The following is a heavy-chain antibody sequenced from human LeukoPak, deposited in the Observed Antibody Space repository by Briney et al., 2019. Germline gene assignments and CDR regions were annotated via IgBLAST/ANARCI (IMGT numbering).Heavy chain of an antibody. CDR2: IYYSGST. CDR1: GGSISSSSYY. D-gene: IGHD4-17*01. Sequence: SETLSLTCTVSGGSISSSSYYWGWIRQPPGKGLEWIGSIYYSGSTYYNPSLKSRVTISVDTSKNQFSLKLSSVTAADTAVYYCARVDYGDYLNWFDPWDQGTLVTVPS. CDR3: ARVDYGDYLNWFDP. V-gene: IGHV4-39*01. J-gene: IGHJ5*02.